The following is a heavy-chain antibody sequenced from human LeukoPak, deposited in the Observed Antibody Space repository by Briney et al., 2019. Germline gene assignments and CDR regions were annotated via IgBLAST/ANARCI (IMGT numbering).Heavy chain of an antibody. CDR3: AAGGSGDPSDL. J-gene: IGHJ3*01. CDR2: ISSGSSTI. D-gene: IGHD2-15*01. V-gene: IGHV3-48*01. CDR1: GFIFSDHS. Sequence: GGSLRLSCAASGFIFSDHSLNWVRQAPGKGLEWVSYISSGSSTIFYADSVQGRFTISRDNGKNSLYLQMNSLRAEDTAIYYCAAGGSGDPSDLWGQGTMVSVSS.